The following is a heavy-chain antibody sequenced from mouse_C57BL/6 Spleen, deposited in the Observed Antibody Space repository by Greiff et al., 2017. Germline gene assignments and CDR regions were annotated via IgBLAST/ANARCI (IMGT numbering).Heavy chain of an antibody. CDR1: GFTFSDYG. V-gene: IGHV5-17*01. J-gene: IGHJ4*01. CDR3: ARENYYGYYAMDY. CDR2: ISSGSSTI. Sequence: EVKLMESGGGLVKPGGSLKLSCAASGFTFSDYGMHWVRQAPEKGLEWVAYISSGSSTIYYADTVKGRFTISRDNAKNTLFLQMTSLRSEDTAMYYCARENYYGYYAMDYWGQGTSVTVSS. D-gene: IGHD1-1*01.